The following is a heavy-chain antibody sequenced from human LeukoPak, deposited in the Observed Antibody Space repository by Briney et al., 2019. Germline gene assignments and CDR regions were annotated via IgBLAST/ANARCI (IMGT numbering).Heavy chain of an antibody. CDR2: IYYSGST. V-gene: IGHV4-39*02. J-gene: IGHJ5*02. CDR1: GGSISSSSYY. D-gene: IGHD3-10*01. Sequence: PSETLSLTCTVSGGSISSSSYYWGWIRQPPGKGLEWIGSIYYSGSTYYNPSLKSRVTISVDTSKNQFSLKLSSVTAADTAVYYCAKDGRRYYGSGSFYGGVRNWFDPRGQGTLVTVSS. CDR3: AKDGRRYYGSGSFYGGVRNWFDP.